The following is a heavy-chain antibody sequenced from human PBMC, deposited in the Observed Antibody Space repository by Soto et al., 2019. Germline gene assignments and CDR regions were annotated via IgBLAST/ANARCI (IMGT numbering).Heavy chain of an antibody. V-gene: IGHV1-69*13. CDR1: GVTFSNNV. CDR3: ARSNWNYVGGPDWFDT. Sequence: ASVKVSCKASGVTFSNNVITWVRQAPGQGLEWMGGIMPMTGTPTYAQKFRGRVTMTADESTSTDYMELSGLRFEDTAVYYCARSNWNYVGGPDWFDTWGQGTLVTVSS. CDR2: IMPMTGTP. J-gene: IGHJ5*02. D-gene: IGHD1-7*01.